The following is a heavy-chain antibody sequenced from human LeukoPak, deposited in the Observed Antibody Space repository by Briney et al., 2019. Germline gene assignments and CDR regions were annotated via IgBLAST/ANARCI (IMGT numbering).Heavy chain of an antibody. Sequence: PGGSLSLSCATSGFTLSPYSMSWVRQAPGKGLEWVACISSSGSHTYYADSVKGRFIISRDNAKNSMSLHINSLRVEDTAMYFCARGDVDYYDSSGSDAFIFGAKGQGSPSPQ. J-gene: IGHJ3*02. V-gene: IGHV3-21*06. D-gene: IGHD3-22*01. CDR1: GFTLSPYS. CDR2: ISSSGSHT. CDR3: ARGDVDYYDSSGSDAFI.